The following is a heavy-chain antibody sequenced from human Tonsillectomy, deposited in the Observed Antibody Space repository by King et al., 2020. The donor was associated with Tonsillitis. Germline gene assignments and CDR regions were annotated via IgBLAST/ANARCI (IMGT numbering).Heavy chain of an antibody. CDR1: GFTFSTYG. V-gene: IGHV3-30*02. CDR3: VKEISCGYCLDY. Sequence: QLVQSGGGVGQPGGSLRLSCAASGFTFSTYGMHWVRQAPGKGLEWVSFIISDGSRRNYAESVKGRFTISRDNSKNTMYLQMNSLRAEDTAVYYCVKEISCGYCLDYWGQGTLVTVSS. CDR2: IISDGSRR. J-gene: IGHJ4*02. D-gene: IGHD6-25*01.